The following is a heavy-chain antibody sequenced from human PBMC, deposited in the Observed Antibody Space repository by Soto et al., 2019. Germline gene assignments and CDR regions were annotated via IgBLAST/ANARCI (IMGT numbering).Heavy chain of an antibody. D-gene: IGHD2-8*02. Sequence: AGGSLRLSCGASGFSLSSSWMTWLRQGPGKGLEWVANIKPDGGEKFYVDSVKGRFTISRDNGKNALYLQMNSLKDEDTAVYFCAVRSCTSAACLGASYKCFDFWGPGTLVTVSS. CDR3: AVRSCTSAACLGASYKCFDF. CDR2: IKPDGGEK. CDR1: GFSLSSSW. J-gene: IGHJ4*02. V-gene: IGHV3-7*03.